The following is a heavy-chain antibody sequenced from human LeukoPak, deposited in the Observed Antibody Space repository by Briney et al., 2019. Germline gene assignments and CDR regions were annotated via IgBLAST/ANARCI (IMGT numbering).Heavy chain of an antibody. J-gene: IGHJ6*02. CDR1: GFTFSSYA. V-gene: IGHV4-59*08. Sequence: GSLRLSCAASGFTFSSYAMSWIRQPPGKGLEWIGYIYYSGSTNYNPSLKSRVTISVDTSKNQFSLKLSSVTAADTAVYYCARLYYYGSGSYSSYYGMDVWGQGTTVTVSS. D-gene: IGHD3-10*01. CDR2: IYYSGST. CDR3: ARLYYYGSGSYSSYYGMDV.